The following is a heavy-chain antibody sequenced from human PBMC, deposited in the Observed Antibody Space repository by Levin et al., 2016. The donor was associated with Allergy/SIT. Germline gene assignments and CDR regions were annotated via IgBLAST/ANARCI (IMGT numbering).Heavy chain of an antibody. CDR2: IDYSGNT. Sequence: SETLSLTCTVSGDSISSGAYYWTWIRRHPGKGLEWIGYIDYSGNTYYNPSLESRVTTSRDTSDNQFSLKLSSVTAADTAVYYCARETGTAIGYFDHWGQGTLVTVSS. V-gene: IGHV4-31*03. CDR3: ARETGTAIGYFDH. D-gene: IGHD1/OR15-1a*01. J-gene: IGHJ1*01. CDR1: GDSISSGAYY.